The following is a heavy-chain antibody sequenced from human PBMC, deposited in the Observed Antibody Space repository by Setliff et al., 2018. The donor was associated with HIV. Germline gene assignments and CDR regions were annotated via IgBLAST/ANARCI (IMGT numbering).Heavy chain of an antibody. D-gene: IGHD1-1*01. Sequence: SEILSLTCAVYGGSFSGSYWSWIRQPPGKGLEWIGEINHSGSTNYSPSLKSRVTISVDTSKNQFSLKLSSVTAADTAVYYCARDSPAGGMWGRRFDPWGQGTQVTVSS. CDR3: ARDSPAGGMWGRRFDP. CDR2: INHSGST. CDR1: GGSFSGSY. J-gene: IGHJ5*02. V-gene: IGHV4-34*01.